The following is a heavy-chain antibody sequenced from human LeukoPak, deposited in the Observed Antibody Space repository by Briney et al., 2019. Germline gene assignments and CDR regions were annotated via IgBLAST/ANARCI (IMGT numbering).Heavy chain of an antibody. CDR1: GYGFTSYW. CDR2: IYPGDSDT. J-gene: IGHJ4*02. CDR3: MRAGYTDY. V-gene: IGHV5-51*01. Sequence: GESLKISGKGSGYGFTSYWFGWVRQMPGKGLEWLGIIYPGDSDTRYSPSFQGQVTISADKSISTAYLQWSSLKASDTAMYYCMRAGYTDYWGQGTLVTVSS. D-gene: IGHD5-24*01.